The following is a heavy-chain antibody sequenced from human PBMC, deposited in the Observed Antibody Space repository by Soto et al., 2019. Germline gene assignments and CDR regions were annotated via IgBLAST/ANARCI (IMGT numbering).Heavy chain of an antibody. D-gene: IGHD6-13*01. J-gene: IGHJ4*02. CDR1: GFTFSSFW. CDR3: ARDPGVAAAGTVGYFDY. CDR2: IKQDGTAK. V-gene: IGHV3-7*01. Sequence: GGSLRLSCVASGFTFSSFWMSWVRQAPGKGLEWVANIKQDGTAKQYVDSVKGRFTISRDNAKNSLYLEMNSLSAEDTAVYYCARDPGVAAAGTVGYFDYWGQGTLVTVSS.